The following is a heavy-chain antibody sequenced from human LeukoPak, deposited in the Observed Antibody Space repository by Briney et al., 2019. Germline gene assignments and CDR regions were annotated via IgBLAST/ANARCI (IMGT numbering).Heavy chain of an antibody. J-gene: IGHJ4*02. V-gene: IGHV4-59*08. D-gene: IGHD3-9*01. CDR3: VRRVRYFAQNDY. Sequence: SETLSLTCTVSGASMSDYYWSWIRQPPGKGLEWIGYIYYTGSTNYNPSLKSRVPMSVDTSKNQISLKLSSVTAADSAVYYCVRRVRYFAQNDYWGQGTLVTVSS. CDR2: IYYTGST. CDR1: GASMSDYY.